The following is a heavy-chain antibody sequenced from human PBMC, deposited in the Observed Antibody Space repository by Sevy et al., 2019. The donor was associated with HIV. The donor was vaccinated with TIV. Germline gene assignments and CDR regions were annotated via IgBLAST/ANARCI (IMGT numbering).Heavy chain of an antibody. CDR1: GFTLSDHY. D-gene: IGHD1-26*01. CDR2: IKNKPKGYAT. J-gene: IGHJ4*02. CDR3: VRDNGVGGRDY. V-gene: IGHV3-72*01. Sequence: GGSLRLSCAVSGFTLSDHYIDWVRQAPGKGLEWVGRIKNKPKGYATDYAASGKGRFTISRDDSKNSLYLQMNSLKTEDTAMYFGVRDNGVGGRDYWGRGTLVTVSS.